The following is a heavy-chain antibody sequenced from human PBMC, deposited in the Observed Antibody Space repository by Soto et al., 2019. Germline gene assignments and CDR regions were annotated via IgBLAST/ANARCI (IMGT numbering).Heavy chain of an antibody. CDR3: AKSRVDTGRGYFDL. V-gene: IGHV3-23*01. J-gene: IGHJ2*01. CDR2: IGTTGGDT. CDR1: GFTFSIYP. Sequence: EVQLLESGGGLVQPGGSLRLSCAASGFTFSIYPMSCVRQTPEKGLEWVSTIGTTGGDTYYADSVRGRSTISRDDSKNTLYLQMSSLRAEESAVYYCAKSRVDTGRGYFDLWGRGTLVTVSS. D-gene: IGHD2-15*01.